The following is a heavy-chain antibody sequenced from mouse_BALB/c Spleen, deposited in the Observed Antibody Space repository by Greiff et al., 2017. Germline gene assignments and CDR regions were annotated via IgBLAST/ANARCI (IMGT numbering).Heavy chain of an antibody. CDR3: ARQDYDEGGYAMDY. Sequence: EVMLVESGGDLVKPGGSLKLSCAASGFTFSSYGMSWVRQTPDKRLEWVATISSGGSYTYYPDSVKGRFTISRDNAKNTLYLQMSSLKSEDTAMYYCARQDYDEGGYAMDYWGQGTSVTVSS. D-gene: IGHD2-4*01. J-gene: IGHJ4*01. V-gene: IGHV5-6*02. CDR1: GFTFSSYG. CDR2: ISSGGSYT.